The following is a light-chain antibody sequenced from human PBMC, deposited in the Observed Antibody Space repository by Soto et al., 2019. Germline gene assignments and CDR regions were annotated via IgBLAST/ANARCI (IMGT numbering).Light chain of an antibody. J-gene: IGKJ2*01. CDR3: LHHNGYPPV. V-gene: IGKV1-17*01. Sequence: DIQMTQSPSSLSESVGDTVTITCRASQRITNDCAWYQQKAASAPKCLILFASRLQTGVPARFSGSGSGTEFTLTISSLQPEDFATYYCLHHNGYPPVFGQGTKVEIK. CDR2: FAS. CDR1: QRITND.